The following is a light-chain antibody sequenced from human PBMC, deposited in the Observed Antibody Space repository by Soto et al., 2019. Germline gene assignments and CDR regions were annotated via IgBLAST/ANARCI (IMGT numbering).Light chain of an antibody. J-gene: IGKJ5*01. CDR1: LSVSSY. CDR3: QQRQYWPPIT. CDR2: DAS. Sequence: VVLTQSPATLCLSPGERATLSCRSSLSVSSYLAWYQQKPGQAPRLLIYDASYSATGIPARFIGSGSGTDFTVTIRSLEPEDFAVYYCQQRQYWPPITFGQGKRLEIK. V-gene: IGKV3-11*01.